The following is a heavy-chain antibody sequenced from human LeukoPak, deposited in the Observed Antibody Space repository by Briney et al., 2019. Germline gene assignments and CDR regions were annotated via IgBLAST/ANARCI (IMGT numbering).Heavy chain of an antibody. CDR2: ISGSGGST. CDR3: AKAGYDSSGYPLDY. J-gene: IGHJ4*02. CDR1: GFTFSSYA. D-gene: IGHD3-22*01. V-gene: IGHV3-23*01. Sequence: PGGSLRLSCAASGFTFSSYAMSWVRQAPGKGLEWVSAISGSGGSTYYADSVKGRFTISRDNSKNTLYLQMNSLRAEDTAVYYCAKAGYDSSGYPLDYWGQGTLVTVSS.